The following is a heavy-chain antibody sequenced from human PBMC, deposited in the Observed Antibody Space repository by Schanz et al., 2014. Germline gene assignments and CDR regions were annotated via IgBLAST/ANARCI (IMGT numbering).Heavy chain of an antibody. D-gene: IGHD2-2*01. CDR2: ISGSGGST. J-gene: IGHJ4*02. V-gene: IGHV3-23*01. Sequence: EVQLLESGGGLVQPGGSLRLSCAASGVTFSSHVMTWVRQAPGKGLEWVSGISGSGGSTYYADSVKGRFTIARDNSKNTLYLQMNSLRAEDTAVYYCIRGDIMVVPVAHFWGQGILVTVSS. CDR1: GVTFSSHV. CDR3: IRGDIMVVPVAHF.